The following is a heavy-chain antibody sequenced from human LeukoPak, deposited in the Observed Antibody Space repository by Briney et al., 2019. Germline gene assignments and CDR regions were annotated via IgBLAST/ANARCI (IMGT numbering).Heavy chain of an antibody. Sequence: SEALSLTCTVSGGSISSYYWSWIRQPPGKGLEWIGYIYYSGSTNYNPSLKSRVTISVDTSKNQFSLKLSSVTAADTAVYYCARVTVAAAAGGFDYWGHGTLVTVSS. J-gene: IGHJ4*01. CDR3: ARVTVAAAAGGFDY. V-gene: IGHV4-59*01. CDR1: GGSISSYY. CDR2: IYYSGST. D-gene: IGHD6-13*01.